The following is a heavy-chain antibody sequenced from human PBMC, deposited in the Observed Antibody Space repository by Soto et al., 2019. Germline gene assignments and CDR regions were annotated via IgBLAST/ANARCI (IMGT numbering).Heavy chain of an antibody. D-gene: IGHD4-17*01. J-gene: IGHJ6*02. CDR1: GDSVSTHSAA. CDR3: ARWDHDYGYLDV. CDR2: TYYRSRWYN. V-gene: IGHV6-1*01. Sequence: QVHLQQSGPGLVKPSQTLSLTCDISGDSVSTHSAAWNWIRQSPSRGLEWLGRTYYRSRWYNECGVSVKGRISINPDTAMNQFSLYLYSVTPEDTAVYYCARWDHDYGYLDVWGLGTTVTVSS.